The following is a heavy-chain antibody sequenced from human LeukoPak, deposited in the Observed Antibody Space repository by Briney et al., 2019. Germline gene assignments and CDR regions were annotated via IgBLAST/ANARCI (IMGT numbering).Heavy chain of an antibody. CDR3: AKGKVVPATIYDY. J-gene: IGHJ4*02. D-gene: IGHD2-2*02. Sequence: GGSLRLSCAASGFTFSSYAMSWVRQAPGKGLEWVSGFSGGDGSTSYADSVKGRFTISRDNSKNTLYLQMNSLRAEDTAVYYCAKGKVVPATIYDYWGQGTLVTVST. CDR1: GFTFSSYA. V-gene: IGHV3-23*01. CDR2: FSGGDGST.